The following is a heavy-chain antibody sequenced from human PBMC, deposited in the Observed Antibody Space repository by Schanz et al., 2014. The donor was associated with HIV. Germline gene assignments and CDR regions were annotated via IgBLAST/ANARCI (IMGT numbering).Heavy chain of an antibody. CDR3: AKDRNHYDSRYRGKGNYYYYYGMDV. J-gene: IGHJ6*02. CDR2: ISTGGERT. CDR1: GFPFSNFA. V-gene: IGHV3-23*01. Sequence: EVQLLESGGGLVQPGGSLRLSCAASGFPFSNFAMSWVRQDPGRGLEWVSAISTGGERTFYADSVKGRFTISRDNSKNTLYLQMKSLRPEDTAVYYCAKDRNHYDSRYRGKGNYYYYYGMDVWGQGTTVTVSS. D-gene: IGHD3-22*01.